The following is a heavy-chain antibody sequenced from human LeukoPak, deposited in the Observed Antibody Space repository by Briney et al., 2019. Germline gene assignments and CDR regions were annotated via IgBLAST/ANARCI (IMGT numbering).Heavy chain of an antibody. CDR1: GFTFSSYW. Sequence: GALRLSCAASGFTFSSYWMSWVRQAPGKGLEWVANIKKDGSEKYYVDSVKGRFTISRDNAKNSLYLQMNSLRAEDTAVYYCARDLYRIVVVPHYFDYWGQGTLVTVSS. V-gene: IGHV3-7*01. J-gene: IGHJ4*02. CDR2: IKKDGSEK. D-gene: IGHD3-22*01. CDR3: ARDLYRIVVVPHYFDY.